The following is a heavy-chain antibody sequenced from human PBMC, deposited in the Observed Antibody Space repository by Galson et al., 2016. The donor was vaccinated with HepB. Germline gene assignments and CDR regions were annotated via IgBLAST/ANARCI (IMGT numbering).Heavy chain of an antibody. CDR3: ARARFSGSFSGMDV. D-gene: IGHD6-25*01. J-gene: IGHJ6*02. V-gene: IGHV3-21*01. Sequence: SLRLSCAASGFTFSNYSMNWVRQAPGKGLEWVSSISSRSSYKYYADSVKDRLTVSRDNAKNSLFLQMNSLRAEDTAMYYCARARFSGSFSGMDVWGQGTTVTVSS. CDR2: ISSRSSYK. CDR1: GFTFSNYS.